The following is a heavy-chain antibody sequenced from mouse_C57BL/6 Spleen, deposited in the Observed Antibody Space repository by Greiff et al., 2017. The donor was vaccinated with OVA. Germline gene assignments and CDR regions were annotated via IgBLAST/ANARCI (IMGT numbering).Heavy chain of an antibody. CDR2: ISYSGST. D-gene: IGHD3-2*02. CDR1: GYSITSGYD. Sequence: EVKLVESGPGMVKPSQSLSLTCTVTGYSITSGYDWHWIRHFPGNKLEWMGYISYSGSTNYNPSLKSRISITHDTSKNHFFLKLNSVTTEDTATYYCARESSEMDYFDYWGQGTTLTVSS. J-gene: IGHJ2*01. CDR3: ARESSEMDYFDY. V-gene: IGHV3-1*01.